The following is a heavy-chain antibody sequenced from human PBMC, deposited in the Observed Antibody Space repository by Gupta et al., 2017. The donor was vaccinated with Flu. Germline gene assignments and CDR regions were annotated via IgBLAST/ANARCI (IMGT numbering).Heavy chain of an antibody. CDR3: VRDDGSKSVDY. CDR1: GFTFSNYW. Sequence: EVQLVESGGALVQPGGSLRLSCAASGFTFSNYWLTWVRQAPGKGLEWVANIKPDGSDKYYVDSVRGRFTISRDNAKKSLYLQMNSLRAEDTAVYYCVRDDGSKSVDYWGQGTLVTVSS. V-gene: IGHV3-7*01. CDR2: IKPDGSDK. J-gene: IGHJ4*02. D-gene: IGHD1-26*01.